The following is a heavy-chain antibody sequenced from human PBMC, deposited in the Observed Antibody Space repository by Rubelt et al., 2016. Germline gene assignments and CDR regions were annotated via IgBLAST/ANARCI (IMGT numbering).Heavy chain of an antibody. D-gene: IGHD6-19*01. V-gene: IGHV4-39*07. J-gene: IGHJ4*02. Sequence: QLQLQESGPGLVKPSETLSLTCTVSGGSISSSSYYWGWIRQPPGKGLEWIGEINHSGSTNYNPSLKSLVTISVDTSKNQFSLKLSSVTAADTAVYYCARVVNLLGSSGWYDSFDYWGQGTLVTVSS. CDR2: INHSGST. CDR1: GGSISSSSYY. CDR3: ARVVNLLGSSGWYDSFDY.